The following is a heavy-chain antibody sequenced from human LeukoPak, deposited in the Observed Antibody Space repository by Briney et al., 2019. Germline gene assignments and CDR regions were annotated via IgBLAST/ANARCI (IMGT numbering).Heavy chain of an antibody. CDR1: GGSISGYY. D-gene: IGHD3-10*01. V-gene: IGHV4-4*07. J-gene: IGHJ4*02. CDR3: ARVSLVRGAPDYYFDY. Sequence: PSETLSLTCTVSGGSISGYYWSWIRQPAGKGLERIGRIHTSGSTNYNPSLKSRVTMSVDTSKNQFSLKLGSVTAADTAVYYCARVSLVRGAPDYYFDYWGQGTLVTVSS. CDR2: IHTSGST.